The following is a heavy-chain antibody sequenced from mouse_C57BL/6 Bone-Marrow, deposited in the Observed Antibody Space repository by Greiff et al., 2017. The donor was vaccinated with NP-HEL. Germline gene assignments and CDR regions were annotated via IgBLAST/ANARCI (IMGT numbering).Heavy chain of an antibody. D-gene: IGHD1-1*01. CDR2: INIGNGYT. CDR1: GYTFTSYG. V-gene: IGHV1-58*01. Sequence: VQLQQSGAELVRPGSSVKMSCKTSGYTFTSYGINWVKQRHGQGLEWIGYINIGNGYTEYNEKFKGKATLTSDTSSSSTYMQLSSLTSEDSAICFCARGFITTVNWYFDVWGTGTTVTVSS. CDR3: ARGFITTVNWYFDV. J-gene: IGHJ1*03.